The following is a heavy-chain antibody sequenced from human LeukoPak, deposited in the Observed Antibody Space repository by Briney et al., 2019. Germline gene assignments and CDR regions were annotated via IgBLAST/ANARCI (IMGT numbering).Heavy chain of an antibody. J-gene: IGHJ4*02. Sequence: ASVKVSCKASGYTFTSYYMHWVRHAPGQGLEWMGCINPNSGGTNYAQKFQGRVTMTRDTSISTAYMELSRLRSDDTAVYYCARSWEQWLFPFDHWGQGTLVSVSS. CDR1: GYTFTSYY. D-gene: IGHD6-19*01. CDR3: ARSWEQWLFPFDH. CDR2: INPNSGGT. V-gene: IGHV1-2*02.